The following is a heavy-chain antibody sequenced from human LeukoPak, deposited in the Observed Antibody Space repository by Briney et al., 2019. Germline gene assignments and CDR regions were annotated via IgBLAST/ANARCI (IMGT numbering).Heavy chain of an antibody. CDR2: IYYSGST. V-gene: IGHV4-59*01. CDR1: GGSIGNYY. D-gene: IGHD3-3*01. Sequence: SETLSLTCTVSGGSIGNYYWNWIRQPPGKGLEWIGYIYYSGSTNYNPSLKSRVTISVDTSKNQFSLKLSSVTAADTAVYYCARTYYDFWSGRMWFDPWGQGTLVTVSS. J-gene: IGHJ5*02. CDR3: ARTYYDFWSGRMWFDP.